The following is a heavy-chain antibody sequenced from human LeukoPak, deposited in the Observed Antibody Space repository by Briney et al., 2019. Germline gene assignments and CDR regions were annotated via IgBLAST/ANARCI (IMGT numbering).Heavy chain of an antibody. D-gene: IGHD6-13*01. J-gene: IGHJ3*02. CDR1: GFTFNDYW. CDR3: ARLGGGHSSSWYDAFDI. Sequence: GGSLRLSCAASGFTFNDYWMGWVRQAPGKGLEWVANIKQDGSEKYYVDSVKGRFTISRDNAKNSLYLQMNSLRAEDTAVYYCARLGGGHSSSWYDAFDIWGQGTMVTVSS. V-gene: IGHV3-7*01. CDR2: IKQDGSEK.